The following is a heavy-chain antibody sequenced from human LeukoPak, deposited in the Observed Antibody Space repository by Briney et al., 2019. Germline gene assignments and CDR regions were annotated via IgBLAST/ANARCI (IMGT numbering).Heavy chain of an antibody. J-gene: IGHJ3*02. CDR1: GGSISSSNW. CDR2: IYHSGST. Sequence: SGTLSLTCAVSGGSISSSNWWSWVRQPPGKGLEWIGEIYHSGSTNYNPSLKSRVTISVDKSKNQFSLKLSSVTAADTAVYYCARALDYYDSSGYAFDIWGQGTMVTVSS. CDR3: ARALDYYDSSGYAFDI. V-gene: IGHV4-4*02. D-gene: IGHD3-22*01.